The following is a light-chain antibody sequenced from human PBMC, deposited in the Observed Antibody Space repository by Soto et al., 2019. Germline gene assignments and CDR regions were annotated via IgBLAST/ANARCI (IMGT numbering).Light chain of an antibody. CDR2: KAS. CDR3: QQYNIYPYT. V-gene: IGKV1-5*03. Sequence: DIQMTQSPSTLSASVGDRVTITCRASQSIGTWLAWYQQKPGKAPKVLIHKASSLESGVPSRFSGSGSGTEFTLTSSSLQPDDFATYYCQQYNIYPYTFGQGTKVEIK. CDR1: QSIGTW. J-gene: IGKJ2*01.